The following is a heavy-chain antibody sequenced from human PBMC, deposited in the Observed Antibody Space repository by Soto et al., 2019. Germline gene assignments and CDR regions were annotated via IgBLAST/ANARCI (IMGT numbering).Heavy chain of an antibody. J-gene: IGHJ6*02. CDR3: ASTSGSYYGYYYYGMDV. Sequence: SETLSLTCTVSGGSISSYYWSWIRQPPGKGLEWIGYIYYSGSTNYNPSLKSRVTTSVDTSKNQFSLKLSSVTAADTAVYYCASTSGSYYGYYYYGMDVWGQGTTVTVSS. CDR2: IYYSGST. V-gene: IGHV4-59*01. D-gene: IGHD1-26*01. CDR1: GGSISSYY.